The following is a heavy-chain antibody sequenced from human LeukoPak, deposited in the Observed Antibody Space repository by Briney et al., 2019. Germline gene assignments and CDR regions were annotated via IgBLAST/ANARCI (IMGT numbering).Heavy chain of an antibody. D-gene: IGHD2-2*02. J-gene: IGHJ4*02. V-gene: IGHV3-23*01. Sequence: PGGSLRLSCAASGFTFSSYAMSWFRQAPGKGLGWVSAISGSGGSTYYADSVKGRFTISRDNSKNTLYLQMNSLRAEDTAVYYCAKDHRVVPAAIPGGLDYWGQGTLVTVSS. CDR2: ISGSGGST. CDR3: AKDHRVVPAAIPGGLDY. CDR1: GFTFSSYA.